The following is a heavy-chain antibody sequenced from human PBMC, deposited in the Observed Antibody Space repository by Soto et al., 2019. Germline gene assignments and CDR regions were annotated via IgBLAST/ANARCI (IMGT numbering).Heavy chain of an antibody. CDR3: AREPHANYYYYGMDV. Sequence: SETLSLTCAVSGGSISSGGYSWSWIRQPPGKGLEWIGYIYHSGSTYYNPSLKSRVTISVDRSKNQLSLKLSSVTAADTAVYYCAREPHANYYYYGMDVWGQGTTVTVSS. J-gene: IGHJ6*02. CDR2: IYHSGST. CDR1: GGSISSGGYS. V-gene: IGHV4-30-2*01.